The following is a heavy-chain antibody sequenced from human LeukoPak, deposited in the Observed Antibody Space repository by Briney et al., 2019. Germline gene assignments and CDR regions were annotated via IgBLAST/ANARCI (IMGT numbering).Heavy chain of an antibody. V-gene: IGHV1-18*04. D-gene: IGHD3-10*01. CDR2: ISAYNGNT. Sequence: ASVKVSCKASGYTFTSYGISWVRQAPGLGLEWMGWISAYNGNTNYAQKLQGRVTMTTDTSTSTAYMELRSLRSDDTAVYYCARLHYYGSGSYEYYGMDVWGKGTTVTVSS. J-gene: IGHJ6*04. CDR3: ARLHYYGSGSYEYYGMDV. CDR1: GYTFTSYG.